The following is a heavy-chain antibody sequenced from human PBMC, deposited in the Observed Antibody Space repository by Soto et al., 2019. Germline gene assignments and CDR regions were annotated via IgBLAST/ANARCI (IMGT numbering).Heavy chain of an antibody. D-gene: IGHD2-8*01. J-gene: IGHJ6*02. Sequence: SETLSLTCTVSGGSISSSSYYWGWIRQPPGKGLEWIGSIYYSGSTYYNPSLKSRVTISVDTSKNQFSLKLSSVTAADTAVYYCARHSGCTNGVCYSRLYYYYGMDVWGQGTTVTVSS. V-gene: IGHV4-39*01. CDR2: IYYSGST. CDR3: ARHSGCTNGVCYSRLYYYYGMDV. CDR1: GGSISSSSYY.